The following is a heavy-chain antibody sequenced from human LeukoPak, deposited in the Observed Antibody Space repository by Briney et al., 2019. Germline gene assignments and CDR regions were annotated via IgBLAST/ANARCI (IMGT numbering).Heavy chain of an antibody. CDR2: IKQDGSEK. CDR1: GFTFSSYW. D-gene: IGHD4-23*01. CDR3: ARDYGGSSPFDC. Sequence: GGSLRLSCAASGFTFSSYWMNWGRQAPGKGLEWVANIKQDGSEKYNVDSVKGRSTISRDNAKTSLHLHSNSLSAETPAFYYSARDYGGSSPFDCCHQAPVVIVS. J-gene: IGHJ4*02. V-gene: IGHV3-7*01.